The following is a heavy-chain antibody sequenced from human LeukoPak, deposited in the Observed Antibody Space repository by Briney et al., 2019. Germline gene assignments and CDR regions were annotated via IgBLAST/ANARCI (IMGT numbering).Heavy chain of an antibody. CDR1: GFTVSSND. Sequence: GGSLRLSCAASGFTVSSNDMGWVRQAPGKGLECISVIYSGGSTDYADSVKGRLTISRDNSKNTLYLQMNSLRAEDTAVYYCARVVDHDYGDYYLDYWGQGTLVTVSS. V-gene: IGHV3-53*01. J-gene: IGHJ4*02. D-gene: IGHD4-17*01. CDR2: IYSGGST. CDR3: ARVVDHDYGDYYLDY.